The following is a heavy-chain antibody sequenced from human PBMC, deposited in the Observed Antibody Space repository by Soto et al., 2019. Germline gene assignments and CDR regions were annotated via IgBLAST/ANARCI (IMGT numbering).Heavy chain of an antibody. CDR1: GFTFSDYY. D-gene: IGHD3-3*01. CDR2: ISSSGSTI. CDR3: AREGIFGVYDAFDI. V-gene: IGHV3-11*01. Sequence: GGSLRLSCAASGFTFSDYYMSWIRQAPGKGLEWVSYISSSGSTIYYADSVKGRFTISRDNAKNSLYLQMNSLRAEDTAVYYCAREGIFGVYDAFDIWGQGTMVTVSS. J-gene: IGHJ3*02.